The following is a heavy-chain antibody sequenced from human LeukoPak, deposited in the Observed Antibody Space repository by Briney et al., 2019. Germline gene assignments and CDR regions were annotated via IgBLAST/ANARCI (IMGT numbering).Heavy chain of an antibody. D-gene: IGHD2-8*01. CDR2: IYHSGST. CDR3: ARTGYCTNGVCEEANY. V-gene: IGHV4-38-2*02. J-gene: IGHJ4*02. Sequence: SETLSLTCTVSGYSISSGYYWGWIRQPPGKGLEWIGSIYHSGSTYYNPSLKSRVTISVDTSKNQFSLKLSSVTAADTAVYYCARTGYCTNGVCEEANYWGQGTLVTVSS. CDR1: GYSISSGYY.